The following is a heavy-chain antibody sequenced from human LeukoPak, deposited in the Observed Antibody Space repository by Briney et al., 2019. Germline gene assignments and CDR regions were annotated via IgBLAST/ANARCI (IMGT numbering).Heavy chain of an antibody. CDR1: GFTFSSYS. CDR2: ISSSSSYI. Sequence: GGSLGLSCAASGFTFSSYSMNWVRQAPGEGLEWVSSISSSSSYIYYADSVKGRFTISRDNAKNSLYLQMNSLRAEDTAVYYCARRVVEGPNSHFDYWGQGTLVTVSS. J-gene: IGHJ4*02. D-gene: IGHD2-15*01. CDR3: ARRVVEGPNSHFDY. V-gene: IGHV3-21*01.